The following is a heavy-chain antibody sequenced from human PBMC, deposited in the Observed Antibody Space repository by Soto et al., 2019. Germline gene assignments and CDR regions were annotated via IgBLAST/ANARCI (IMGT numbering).Heavy chain of an antibody. CDR2: MNPNSGNT. D-gene: IGHD1-26*01. J-gene: IGHJ4*02. V-gene: IGHV1-8*01. Sequence: QVQLVQSGAEVKKPGASVKVSCKTSGYTFTNYEIYWVRQATGQGLEWMGWMNPNSGNTGYAQKFQGRVTMTRNTSASTVYMELSSLRSEDMAVYYCARGRGRVGATGFDYWGRGTLVTVSS. CDR3: ARGRGRVGATGFDY. CDR1: GYTFTNYE.